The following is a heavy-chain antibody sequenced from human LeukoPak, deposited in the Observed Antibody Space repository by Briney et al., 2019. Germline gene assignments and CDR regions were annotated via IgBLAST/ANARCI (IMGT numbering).Heavy chain of an antibody. CDR2: ISSSSSTI. J-gene: IGHJ6*02. Sequence: PGGSLRLSCAASGFTFSSYSMNWVRQAPGKGLEWVSYISSSSSTIYYADSVKGRFTISRDNAKNSLYLQMNSLRDKDTAVYYCARVRAPRGRDIVVVVAATDHASYYYYGMDVWGQGTTVTVSS. CDR1: GFTFSSYS. V-gene: IGHV3-48*02. D-gene: IGHD2-15*01. CDR3: ARVRAPRGRDIVVVVAATDHASYYYYGMDV.